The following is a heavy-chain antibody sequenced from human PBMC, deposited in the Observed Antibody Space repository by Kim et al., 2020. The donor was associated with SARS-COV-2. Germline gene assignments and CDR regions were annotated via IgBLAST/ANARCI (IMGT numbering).Heavy chain of an antibody. D-gene: IGHD3-16*01. CDR3: ARRGGRGTFDS. V-gene: IGHV4-34*01. CDR2: GT. J-gene: IGHJ4*02. Sequence: GTNYSPCLKSRVTMSVDTSKNQFSLNLKSVTAADTAVYYCARRGGRGTFDSWGQGSFVPVSS.